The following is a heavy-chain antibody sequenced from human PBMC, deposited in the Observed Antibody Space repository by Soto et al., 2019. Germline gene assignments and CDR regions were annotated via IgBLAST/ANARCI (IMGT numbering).Heavy chain of an antibody. V-gene: IGHV4-59*01. CDR3: ASKSANDYYYYYGMDV. CDR2: IYYSGST. J-gene: IGHJ6*02. CDR1: GGSISSYY. Sequence: SETLSLTCTVSGGSISSYYWSWIRQPPGKGLEWIGYIYYSGSTNYNPSLKSRVTISVDTSKNQFSLKLSSVTAADTAVYYCASKSANDYYYYYGMDVWGQGTTVTVSS.